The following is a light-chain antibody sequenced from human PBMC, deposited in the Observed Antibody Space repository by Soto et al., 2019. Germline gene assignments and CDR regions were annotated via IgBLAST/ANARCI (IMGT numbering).Light chain of an antibody. J-gene: IGKJ4*01. V-gene: IGKV2-28*01. CDR3: MQALHTPL. CDR1: QSLLHSNGFHY. Sequence: DIVVTQSPLSLSVTPGEPASISCKSSQSLLHSNGFHYLDWYLQKPGQSPQLLIYLASNRASGVPDRVSGRGSGTDFTLKISRVEAEDVGIYYCMQALHTPLFGGGTKVEIK. CDR2: LAS.